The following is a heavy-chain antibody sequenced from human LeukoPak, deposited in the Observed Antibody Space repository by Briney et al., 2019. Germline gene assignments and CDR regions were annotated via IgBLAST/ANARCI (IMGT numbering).Heavy chain of an antibody. CDR2: IWYDGSNK. D-gene: IGHD2-15*01. CDR1: GFTFSSYG. V-gene: IGHV3-33*01. CDR3: ASRRGGIVGDY. J-gene: IGHJ4*02. Sequence: GGSLRLSCAASGFTFSSYGMHWVRQAPGKGLEWVALIWYDGSNKYYADSVKSRFTISRDNSKNTVYLQMNSLRAEDTAVYYCASRRGGIVGDYWGQGTLVTVSS.